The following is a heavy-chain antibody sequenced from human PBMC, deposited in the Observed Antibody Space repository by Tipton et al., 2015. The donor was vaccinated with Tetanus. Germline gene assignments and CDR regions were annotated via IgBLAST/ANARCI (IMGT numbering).Heavy chain of an antibody. Sequence: TLSLTCSVSNGSISSGGYYWSWIRQYPGKGLEWIGLLYHTGVTYYNPSLQSRVAISVDTSKNQFSLEVASVTVSDTAVYYCARGTGDYWGQGTLVTVSS. J-gene: IGHJ4*02. CDR2: LYHTGVT. CDR1: NGSISSGGYY. D-gene: IGHD1-14*01. V-gene: IGHV4-31*03. CDR3: ARGTGDY.